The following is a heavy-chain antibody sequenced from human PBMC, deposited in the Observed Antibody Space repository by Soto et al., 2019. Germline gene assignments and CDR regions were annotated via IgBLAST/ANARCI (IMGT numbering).Heavy chain of an antibody. V-gene: IGHV5-51*01. Sequence: PGASLQISGKGSGYSFTSYWIGWVRQMPGKGLEWMGIIYPGDSDTRYSPSFQGQVTISADKSISTAYLQCSSLTASYTAMSYCASGATYDAFDIWGQGXMVTVSS. CDR2: IYPGDSDT. CDR1: GYSFTSYW. D-gene: IGHD1-26*01. J-gene: IGHJ3*02. CDR3: ASGATYDAFDI.